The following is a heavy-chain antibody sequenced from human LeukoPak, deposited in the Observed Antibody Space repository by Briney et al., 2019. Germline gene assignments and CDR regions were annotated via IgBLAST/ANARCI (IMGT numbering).Heavy chain of an antibody. Sequence: PSETLSLTCTVSGGPISSLYRSWIRQPPGKGLEWIGHMYYSGSTHYNPSLKSRVTISGHTSKHQFSLTLSSVTAPDTAVYYCARSYSPSHFYFDFWGRGALVTVSS. CDR1: GGPISSLY. CDR3: ARSYSPSHFYFDF. J-gene: IGHJ4*02. V-gene: IGHV4-59*11. CDR2: MYYSGST. D-gene: IGHD2-15*01.